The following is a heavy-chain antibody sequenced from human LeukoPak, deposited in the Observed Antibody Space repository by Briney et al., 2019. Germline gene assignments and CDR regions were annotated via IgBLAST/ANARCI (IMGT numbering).Heavy chain of an antibody. D-gene: IGHD3-22*01. CDR2: ISSSSSYI. Sequence: GGSLRLSCAASGFTFTSYSMNWVRQAPGKGLEWVSSISSSSSYIYYADSVKGRFTISRDNAKNSLYLQMNSLRAEDTAVYYCARDLYYDSSGYPEPLDYWGQGTLVTVSS. V-gene: IGHV3-21*01. J-gene: IGHJ4*02. CDR3: ARDLYYDSSGYPEPLDY. CDR1: GFTFTSYS.